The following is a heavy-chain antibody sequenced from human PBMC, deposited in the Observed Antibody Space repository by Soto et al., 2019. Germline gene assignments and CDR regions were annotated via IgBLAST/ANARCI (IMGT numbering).Heavy chain of an antibody. CDR2: ISAYNWNT. V-gene: IGHV1-18*01. D-gene: IGHD6-13*01. J-gene: IGHJ5*02. Sequence: QVQLVQSGAEVKKPGASVKVSGKASGYTFTSYGISWVRQAPGQGLEWMGWISAYNWNTNYAQRLQGRVTMTTDTSTRTAYLELGSLGSDDTAVYYCARDRAADPHRFDPWGQGNLVTVSS. CDR3: ARDRAADPHRFDP. CDR1: GYTFTSYG.